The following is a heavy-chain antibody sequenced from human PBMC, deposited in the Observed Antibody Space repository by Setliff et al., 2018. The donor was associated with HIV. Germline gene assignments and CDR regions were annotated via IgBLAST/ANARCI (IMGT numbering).Heavy chain of an antibody. CDR2: INHSGST. Sequence: PSETLSLTCGVFRGPFSGYFWSWIRQSPGRGLEWIGEINHSGSTNYNPSLKSRVTISVDTSKNQFSLRLSSVIAADTAVYYCARSSSLWFGEFAFDYWGQGTLVTVSS. D-gene: IGHD3-10*01. CDR1: RGPFSGYF. CDR3: ARSSSLWFGEFAFDY. V-gene: IGHV4-34*01. J-gene: IGHJ4*02.